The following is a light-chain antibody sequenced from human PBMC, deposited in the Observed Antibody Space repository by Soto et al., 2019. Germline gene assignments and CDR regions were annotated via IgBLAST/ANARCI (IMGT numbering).Light chain of an antibody. J-gene: IGKJ2*01. CDR1: QSVNSRY. Sequence: EIVLTQSPGTLSLSPGERATLSCRASQSVNSRYLAWYRKKPGQAPSLLIYGASNRATGIPDRFSGSGSGTDFTLTISRLEPEDFAVYYCLRYGDSPPAYTFGQGTKLEIK. CDR3: LRYGDSPPAYT. CDR2: GAS. V-gene: IGKV3-20*01.